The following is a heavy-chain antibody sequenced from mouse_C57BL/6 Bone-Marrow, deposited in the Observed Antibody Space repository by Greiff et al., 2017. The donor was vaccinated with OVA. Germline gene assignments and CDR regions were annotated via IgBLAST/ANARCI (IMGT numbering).Heavy chain of an antibody. Sequence: VQLQQPGTELVKPGASVKLSCKASGYTFTSYWMHWVKQRPGQGLEWIGNINPSNGGTNYNEKFKSKATLTVDKSSSTSYMQLSSLTAEDSAVYYCARLGLWRAGFAYWGQGTLVTVSA. CDR2: INPSNGGT. V-gene: IGHV1-53*01. D-gene: IGHD1-1*02. CDR1: GYTFTSYW. J-gene: IGHJ3*01. CDR3: ARLGLWRAGFAY.